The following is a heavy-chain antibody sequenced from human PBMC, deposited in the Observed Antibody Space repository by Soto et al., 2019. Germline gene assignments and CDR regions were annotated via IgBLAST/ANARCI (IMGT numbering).Heavy chain of an antibody. D-gene: IGHD3-22*01. Sequence: EVQLLESGGGLVQPGGSLRLSCAASGFTFSSYAMSWVRQAPGKGLEWVSAISGSGCSTYYADSVKGRFTISRDNSKNKLYLQMNSRRAEDTAVYYCAKDPACSGSGYYYSNAFDIWGQGTMVTVSS. CDR1: GFTFSSYA. CDR2: ISGSGCST. V-gene: IGHV3-23*01. J-gene: IGHJ3*02. CDR3: AKDPACSGSGYYYSNAFDI.